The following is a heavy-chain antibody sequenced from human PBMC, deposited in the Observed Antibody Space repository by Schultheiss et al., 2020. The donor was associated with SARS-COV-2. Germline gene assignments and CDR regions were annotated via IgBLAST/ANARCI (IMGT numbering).Heavy chain of an antibody. CDR1: GGSISSYY. CDR3: AREYSSSYYYYYYMDV. J-gene: IGHJ6*03. CDR2: IYTSGST. V-gene: IGHV4-4*08. D-gene: IGHD6-6*01. Sequence: SETLSLTCTVSGGSISSYYWSWIRQPPGKGLEWIGYIYTSGSTNYNPSLKSRVTISVDTSKNQFSLKLSSVTAADTAVYYCAREYSSSYYYYYYMDVWGKGTTVTVSS.